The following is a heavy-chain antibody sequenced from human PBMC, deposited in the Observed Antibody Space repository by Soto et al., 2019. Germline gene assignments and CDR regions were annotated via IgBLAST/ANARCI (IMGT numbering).Heavy chain of an antibody. CDR1: GYTFTSYA. J-gene: IGHJ5*02. V-gene: IGHV1-3*01. Sequence: SVNVSCKASGYTFTSYAMHWVRQAPGQRLEWMGWINAGNGNTKYSQKFQGRVTITRDTSASTAYMELSSLRSEDTAVYYCARDPHYYDSSGYWINWFDPWGQGTLVTVSS. CDR2: INAGNGNT. D-gene: IGHD3-22*01. CDR3: ARDPHYYDSSGYWINWFDP.